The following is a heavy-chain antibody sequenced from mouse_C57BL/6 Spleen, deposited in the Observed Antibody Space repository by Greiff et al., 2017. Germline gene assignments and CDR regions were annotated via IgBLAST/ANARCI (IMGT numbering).Heavy chain of an antibody. V-gene: IGHV1-55*01. CDR2: IYPGSGST. D-gene: IGHD2-2*01. CDR3: VRFVGYLAWFAY. Sequence: VQLQQPGAELVKPGASVKMSCKASGYTFTSSWITWVKQRPGQGLEWIGDIYPGSGSTNYNEKFKSKATLTVDTSSSTAYMQLSSLTSEDSSVYYCVRFVGYLAWFAYWGQGTLVTVSA. CDR1: GYTFTSSW. J-gene: IGHJ3*01.